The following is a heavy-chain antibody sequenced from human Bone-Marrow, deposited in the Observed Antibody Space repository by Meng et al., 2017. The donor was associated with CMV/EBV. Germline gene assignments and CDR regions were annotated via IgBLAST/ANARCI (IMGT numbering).Heavy chain of an antibody. CDR2: ISSSGSTI. D-gene: IGHD2-2*02. CDR3: AREGRYCSSTSCYTGNYFDY. V-gene: IGHV3-48*03. Sequence: GESLKISCAASGFTFSNSDMNWVRQAPGKGLEWVSYISSSGSTIYYADSVKGRFTISRDNAKNSLYLQMNSLRAEDTAVYYCAREGRYCSSTSCYTGNYFDYWGQGTLVTVSS. CDR1: GFTFSNSD. J-gene: IGHJ4*02.